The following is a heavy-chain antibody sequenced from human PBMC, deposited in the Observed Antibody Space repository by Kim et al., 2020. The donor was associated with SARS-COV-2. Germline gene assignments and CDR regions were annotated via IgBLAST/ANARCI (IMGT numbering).Heavy chain of an antibody. CDR2: T. V-gene: IGHV4-59*08. Sequence: TNYNPSLKSRVTISVDTSKNQFSLKLSSVTAADTAVYYCASHEAFLPIDYWGQGTLVTVSS. CDR3: ASHEAFLPIDY. J-gene: IGHJ4*02.